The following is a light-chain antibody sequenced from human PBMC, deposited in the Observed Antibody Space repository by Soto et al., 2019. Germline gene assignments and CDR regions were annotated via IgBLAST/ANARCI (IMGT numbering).Light chain of an antibody. J-gene: IGKJ2*01. CDR2: DAS. V-gene: IGKV3-15*01. CDR1: QSIGSS. CDR3: QQGHSTPYT. Sequence: EIVMTQSPATLSMSPGERATLSCRASQSIGSSLAWYQQKPGQAPRLLIYDASTRATDIPARFSGSGSGTEFTLTINSLQSEDFATYFCQQGHSTPYTFGQGT.